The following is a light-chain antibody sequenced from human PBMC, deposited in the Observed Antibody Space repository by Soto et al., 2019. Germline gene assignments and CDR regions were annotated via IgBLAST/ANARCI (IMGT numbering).Light chain of an antibody. Sequence: EIVLTQSPGTVSLSPGERATLSCRASQSVSSRNLAWYRQKPGQAPSLLIFGASNRATGIPDRFSGSGSGTDFPLTISRLEPEDCAVYSCLRYGDSPPAYTFGQGTKLEIK. CDR2: GAS. J-gene: IGKJ2*01. CDR3: LRYGDSPPAYT. V-gene: IGKV3-20*01. CDR1: QSVSSRN.